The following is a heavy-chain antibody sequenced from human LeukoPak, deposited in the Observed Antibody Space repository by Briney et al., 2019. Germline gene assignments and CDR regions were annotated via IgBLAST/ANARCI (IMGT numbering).Heavy chain of an antibody. CDR3: ARELWCSGGSCYLNAFDI. J-gene: IGHJ3*02. CDR1: GYTFSNYG. V-gene: IGHV1-18*01. Sequence: ASVKVSCKASGYTFSNYGICWVRQAPGQGLEWMGYISPYNGKTDLAQKFQGRLIMTTDTSTSTAYMDLRSLRSDDPAVYYCARELWCSGGSCYLNAFDIWGQGTTVTVSS. D-gene: IGHD2-15*01. CDR2: ISPYNGKT.